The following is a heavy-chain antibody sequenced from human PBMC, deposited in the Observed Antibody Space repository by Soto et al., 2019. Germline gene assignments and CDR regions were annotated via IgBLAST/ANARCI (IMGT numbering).Heavy chain of an antibody. CDR1: GFTFSSYS. D-gene: IGHD3-10*01. Sequence: EVQLVESGGGLIQPGGSLRLSCAASGFTFSSYSMNWVRQAPGKGLEWVSYIGSSSGAIFYADSVKGRFTISRDNAKNSLYLQMNSLRDEDRVVYYCARGGFVWFNWFAPWVQGTLVTVSS. V-gene: IGHV3-48*02. CDR2: IGSSSGAI. CDR3: ARGGFVWFNWFAP. J-gene: IGHJ5*02.